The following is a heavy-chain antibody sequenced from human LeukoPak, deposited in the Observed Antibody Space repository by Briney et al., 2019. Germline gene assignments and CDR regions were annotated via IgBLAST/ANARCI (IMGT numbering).Heavy chain of an antibody. CDR3: ASGARRDGYNFLWLWD. CDR2: IIPIFGTA. Sequence: SVKVSCKASGGAFSSYAISWVRQAPGQGLEWMGGIIPIFGTANYAQKFQGRVTITTDESTSTAYMELSSLRSEDTAVYYCASGARRDGYNFLWLWDWGQGTLVTVSS. V-gene: IGHV1-69*05. D-gene: IGHD5-24*01. J-gene: IGHJ4*02. CDR1: GGAFSSYA.